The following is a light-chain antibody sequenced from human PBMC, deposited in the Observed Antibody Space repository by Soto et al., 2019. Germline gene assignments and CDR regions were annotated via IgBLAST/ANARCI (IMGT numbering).Light chain of an antibody. CDR2: GAS. Sequence: IVLIPSPFPPSLCPAASDILSCRARQSVSSSYLAWYQQKPGQAPRLLIYGASTRATGIPARFSGSGSGTEFTLTISSLQSEDFAVYYCQQYNKWPFTVGPGTKVDIK. CDR1: QSVSSSY. J-gene: IGKJ3*01. CDR3: QQYNKWPFT. V-gene: IGKV3-15*01.